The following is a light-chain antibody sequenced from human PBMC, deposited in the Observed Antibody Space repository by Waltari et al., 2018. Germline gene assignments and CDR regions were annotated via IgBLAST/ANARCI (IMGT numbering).Light chain of an antibody. CDR1: QDITKS. J-gene: IGKJ4*01. Sequence: DIQMTQSPSSLSASLGDSVHNTCRASQDITKSLAWYQQKPGKAPKLLLYAASRLESGVSRRFSGSGSGPEYTLTISSLQPEDFATYYCQQYASALWSFGGGTKVEIK. V-gene: IGKV1-NL1*01. CDR2: AAS. CDR3: QQYASALWS.